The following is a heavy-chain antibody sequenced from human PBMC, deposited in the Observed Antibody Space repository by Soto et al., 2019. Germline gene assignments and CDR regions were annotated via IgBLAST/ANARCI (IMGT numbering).Heavy chain of an antibody. V-gene: IGHV1-58*02. CDR3: XXXXXXXXXXXXMDV. CDR2: IVVGSGNT. Sequence: QMQLVQSGPEVKKPGTSVKVSCKASGFTFTNSAIQWVRQARGQRLXXIXWIVVGSGNTNYAQKFQERLTITRDMXXXXXXXXXXXXXXXXXXXXXXXXXXXXXXXXXXMDVWGKGTTVTVSS. J-gene: IGHJ6*03. CDR1: GFTFTNSA.